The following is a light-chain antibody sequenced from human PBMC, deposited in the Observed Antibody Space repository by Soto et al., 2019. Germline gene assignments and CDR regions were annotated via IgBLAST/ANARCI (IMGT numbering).Light chain of an antibody. J-gene: IGKJ4*01. CDR3: QQLNTYSS. Sequence: DIQLTQSPSFLSASVGDRVTITCRASQGINTYLAWYQQKLGKAPKVLIYDASKLHSGVPSRCSGSGSGTEFTLTISSLQPEDFATYFCQQLNTYSSFGGGTKVEIK. V-gene: IGKV1-9*01. CDR2: DAS. CDR1: QGINTY.